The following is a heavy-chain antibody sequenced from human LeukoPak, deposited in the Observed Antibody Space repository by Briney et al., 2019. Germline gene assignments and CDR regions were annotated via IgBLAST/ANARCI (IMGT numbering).Heavy chain of an antibody. CDR3: VTPRSWELSDMAV. CDR2: VYHNGET. V-gene: IGHV4-38-2*02. Sequence: PSETLSLTCTVSGYSISTNYYWAWIRQSPGTGLEWIGSVYHNGETYYNPSLKSRVIISVDTSKNEFSLRLTSVTAADTAVYYCVTPRSWELSDMAVWDKGTTVIVSS. J-gene: IGHJ6*03. D-gene: IGHD1-26*01. CDR1: GYSISTNYY.